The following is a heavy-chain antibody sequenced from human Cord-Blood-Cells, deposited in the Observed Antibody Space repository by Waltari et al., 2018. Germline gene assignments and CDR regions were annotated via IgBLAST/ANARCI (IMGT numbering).Heavy chain of an antibody. J-gene: IGHJ4*02. Sequence: QVQLVQSGAEVKKPGASVKVSCTVSGYTLTELSMHWVRQAPGKGLEWMGGFVPEDGETIYAQKFQGRVTMTEDTSTDTAYMELSSLRSEDTAVYYCATLYGSGSYFRSYPIDYWGQGTLVTVSS. D-gene: IGHD3-10*01. CDR1: GYTLTELS. CDR3: ATLYGSGSYFRSYPIDY. V-gene: IGHV1-24*01. CDR2: FVPEDGET.